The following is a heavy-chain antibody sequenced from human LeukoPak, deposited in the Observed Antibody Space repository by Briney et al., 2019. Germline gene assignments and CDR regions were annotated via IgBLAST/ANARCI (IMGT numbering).Heavy chain of an antibody. CDR1: GGSISSYY. Sequence: SETLSLTCTVSGGSISSYYWSWIRQPPGKGLEWIGYIYYSGSTNYNPSLKSRVTISVDTSKNQFSLKLSSVTAADTAVYYCARGGYCSSTSCLSGDDAFDIWGQGTMVTVSS. D-gene: IGHD2-2*01. V-gene: IGHV4-59*01. CDR2: IYYSGST. J-gene: IGHJ3*02. CDR3: ARGGYCSSTSCLSGDDAFDI.